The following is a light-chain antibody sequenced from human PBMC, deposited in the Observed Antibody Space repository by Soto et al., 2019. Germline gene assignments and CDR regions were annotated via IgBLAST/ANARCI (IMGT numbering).Light chain of an antibody. Sequence: QSVLTQPASVSGSPGQSITISCTGTSSDVGSYNLVSWYQQHPGKAPKLMIYEVSKRPSGVSNRFSGSKSGNTASLPISGLQAEDEDDYYCCSYEGSSTLHEVFGGGTKLTVL. CDR2: EVS. J-gene: IGLJ2*01. CDR3: CSYEGSSTLHEV. CDR1: SSDVGSYNL. V-gene: IGLV2-23*01.